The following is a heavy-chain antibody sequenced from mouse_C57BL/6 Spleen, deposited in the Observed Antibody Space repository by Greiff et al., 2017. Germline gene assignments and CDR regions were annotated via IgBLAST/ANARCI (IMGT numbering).Heavy chain of an antibody. CDR3: ARRRVYYDYDDYTMDY. CDR1: GYTFTSYW. D-gene: IGHD2-4*01. V-gene: IGHV1-69*01. CDR2: IDPSDSYT. Sequence: QVQLKQPGAELVMPGASVKLSCKASGYTFTSYWMHWVKQRPGQGLEWIGEIDPSDSYTNYNQKFKGKSTLTLDKSSSTAYMQLSSLTSEDSAVYYCARRRVYYDYDDYTMDYWGQGTSVTVSS. J-gene: IGHJ4*01.